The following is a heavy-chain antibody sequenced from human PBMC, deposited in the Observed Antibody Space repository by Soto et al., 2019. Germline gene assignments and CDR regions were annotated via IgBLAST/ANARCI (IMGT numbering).Heavy chain of an antibody. V-gene: IGHV1-46*03. CDR2: INPSSGST. CDR1: GYSFTSHY. Sequence: ASVKVSCKAIGYSFTSHYMHWVRQAPGQGLEWMGTINPSSGSTSYAQKFQGRVAMTTDTSTSTVYMELSSLRSEDTAVYYCTRDTNTVRFYDTSGYLNCFDPWGQGTLVTVSS. D-gene: IGHD3-22*01. J-gene: IGHJ5*02. CDR3: TRDTNTVRFYDTSGYLNCFDP.